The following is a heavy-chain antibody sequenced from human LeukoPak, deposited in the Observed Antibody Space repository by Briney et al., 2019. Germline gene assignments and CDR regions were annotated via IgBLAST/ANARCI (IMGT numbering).Heavy chain of an antibody. CDR1: GFTFSSYA. Sequence: GSLRLSCAASGFTFSSYAMGWIRQPPGKELEWIGSIYSGGSSYYNPSLKSRVTISVDTSNNQFSLKVNSVTAADTAVYYCARDAGHQLSRRNYYAMDVWGQGTTVTVSS. CDR2: IYSGGSS. D-gene: IGHD1-1*01. V-gene: IGHV4-39*07. J-gene: IGHJ6*02. CDR3: ARDAGHQLSRRNYYAMDV.